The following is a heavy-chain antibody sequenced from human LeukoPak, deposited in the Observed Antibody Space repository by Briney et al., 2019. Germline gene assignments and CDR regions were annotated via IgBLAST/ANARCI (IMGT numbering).Heavy chain of an antibody. J-gene: IGHJ5*02. Sequence: ASVKVSCKASGYSFTSHYMHWVRQAPGQGLEWMGLINPRGTSTIYAEKFQGRIIMTRDMSTTTDYMELSSLKSDDTAVSYCARDNSIHERGWWFDPWGQGTLVTVSS. CDR2: INPRGTST. CDR3: ARDNSIHERGWWFDP. D-gene: IGHD4-23*01. V-gene: IGHV1-46*01. CDR1: GYSFTSHY.